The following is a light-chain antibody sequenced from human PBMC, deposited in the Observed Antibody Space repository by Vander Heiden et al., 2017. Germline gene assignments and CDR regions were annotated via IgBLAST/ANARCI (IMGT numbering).Light chain of an antibody. CDR3: QQRSKWPPVT. CDR2: DAS. Sequence: EMLLPRSPATLSLSPGERATLSCRASETVYSYLAWYQQKPGRAPRLLIYDASQKPTGIPARFSGSGSGTEFTLTIRSLEPEDFAVYYCQQRSKWPPVTFGGGTRVELK. V-gene: IGKV3-11*01. CDR1: ETVYSY. J-gene: IGKJ4*01.